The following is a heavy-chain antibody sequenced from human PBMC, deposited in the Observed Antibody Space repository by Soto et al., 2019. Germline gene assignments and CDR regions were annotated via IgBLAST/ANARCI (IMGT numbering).Heavy chain of an antibody. D-gene: IGHD2-15*01. CDR3: AVSGPRLLIFDY. V-gene: IGHV4-4*07. CDR1: GDSISSYY. J-gene: IGHJ4*02. CDR2: IYTSGST. Sequence: SETLSLTCTVSGDSISSYYWSWIRQPAGKGLEWIGRIYTSGSTNYNPSLKSRVTMSVDTSKNQFSLKLSSVTAADTAVYYCAVSGPRLLIFDYWGQGTLVTVSS.